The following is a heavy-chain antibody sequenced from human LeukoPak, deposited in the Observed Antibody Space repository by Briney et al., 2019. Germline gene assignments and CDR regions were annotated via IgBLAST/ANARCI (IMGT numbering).Heavy chain of an antibody. CDR3: ARHSGSGSPFYYYGMDV. Sequence: GESLKISCKASGCSFTNYYIAWVRQMPGKGLEWMGIVYPGDSDTRYSPSFQGQVTISADKSISTAYLQWSSLKASDTAMYYCARHSGSGSPFYYYGMDVWGQGTTVTVSS. CDR2: VYPGDSDT. V-gene: IGHV5-51*01. CDR1: GCSFTNYY. D-gene: IGHD3-10*01. J-gene: IGHJ6*02.